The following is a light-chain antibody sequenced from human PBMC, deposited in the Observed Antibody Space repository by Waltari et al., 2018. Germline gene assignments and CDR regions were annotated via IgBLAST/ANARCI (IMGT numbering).Light chain of an antibody. CDR2: DAS. J-gene: IGKJ1*01. CDR3: QQYNSYST. CDR1: QSISSW. Sequence: DLQMTQSPSTLSASVGDRVTITCRASQSISSWLAWYQQKPGKAPKLLIHDASSLESGVPSRFSGSGSGTEFTLTISSLQPDDFATYYCQQYNSYSTFGQGTKVEIK. V-gene: IGKV1-5*01.